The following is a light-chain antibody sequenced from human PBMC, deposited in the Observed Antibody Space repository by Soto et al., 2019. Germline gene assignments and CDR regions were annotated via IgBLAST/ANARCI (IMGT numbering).Light chain of an antibody. CDR2: DVS. Sequence: QSALTQPASVSGSPGQSIAISCTGTSSDVGAYIYVSWYQHHPGKAPKLILYDVSARPSGVSDRFSGSKSGNTASLTISGLQPEDEADYYCSSYTSSSTEFLGIGTKVTVL. CDR1: SSDVGAYIY. J-gene: IGLJ1*01. CDR3: SSYTSSSTEF. V-gene: IGLV2-14*03.